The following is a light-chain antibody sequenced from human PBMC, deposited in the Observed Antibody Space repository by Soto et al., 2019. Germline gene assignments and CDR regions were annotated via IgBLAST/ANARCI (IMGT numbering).Light chain of an antibody. Sequence: EIVMTQSPLSLPVTPGEPASISCRSSQSLLHSNGYNYLDWFLQKPGQSPQLLIYLGSNRASGVPDRFSGSGSGTDFTLKISRVEPEDVGVYYCKQALRTPITFGGGTKVEIK. CDR3: KQALRTPIT. V-gene: IGKV2-28*01. CDR2: LGS. CDR1: QSLLHSNGYNY. J-gene: IGKJ4*01.